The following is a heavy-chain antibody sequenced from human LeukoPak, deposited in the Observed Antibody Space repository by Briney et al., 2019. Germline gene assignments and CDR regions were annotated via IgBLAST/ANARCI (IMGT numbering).Heavy chain of an antibody. J-gene: IGHJ4*02. CDR1: GYTFTGYY. CDR2: FDPEDGET. V-gene: IGHV1-24*01. D-gene: IGHD5-12*01. CDR3: ATEFDSGYGSVDY. Sequence: ASVKVSCKASGYTFTGYYMHWVRQAPGKGLEWMGGFDPEDGETIYAQKFQGRVTMTEDTSTDTAYMELSSLRSEDTAVYYCATEFDSGYGSVDYWGQGTLVTVSS.